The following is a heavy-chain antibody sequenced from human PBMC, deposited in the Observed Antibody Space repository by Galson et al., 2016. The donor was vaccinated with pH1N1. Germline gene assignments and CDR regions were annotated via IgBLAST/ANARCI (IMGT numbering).Heavy chain of an antibody. CDR1: GYTFTRYY. Sequence: SVKVSCKASGYTFTRYYFHWVRQAPGQGLEWMGVIDPSPGTTTYAQKFQGIVTLTKDTATSIVYMELSSLKSEDTAVYYCIRDLGRLRDFWGQGTLVTVSS. J-gene: IGHJ4*02. V-gene: IGHV1-46*03. CDR3: IRDLGRLRDF. CDR2: IDPSPGTT. D-gene: IGHD1-26*01.